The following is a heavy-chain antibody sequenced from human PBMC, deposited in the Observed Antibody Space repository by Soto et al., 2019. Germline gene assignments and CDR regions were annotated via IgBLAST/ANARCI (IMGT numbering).Heavy chain of an antibody. D-gene: IGHD6-19*01. J-gene: IGHJ4*02. CDR2: ISAYNGNT. CDR1: GYTFTSYG. V-gene: IGHV1-18*01. Sequence: SVKVSCKASGYTFTSYGISWGRQAPGQGLEWMGWISAYNGNTNYAQKLQGRVTMTTDTSTSTAYTELRSLRSDDTAVYYCARDWGPAVAGLDYWGQGTLVTVS. CDR3: ARDWGPAVAGLDY.